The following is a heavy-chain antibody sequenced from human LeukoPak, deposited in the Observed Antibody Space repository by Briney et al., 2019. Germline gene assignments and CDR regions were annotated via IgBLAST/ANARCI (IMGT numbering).Heavy chain of an antibody. CDR2: INTNTGNP. V-gene: IGHV7-4-1*02. J-gene: IGHJ4*02. CDR1: GYTSTSYA. D-gene: IGHD6-13*01. Sequence: ASVKVSCKASGYTSTSYAMNWVRQAPGQGLEWMGWINTNTGNPTFAQGFTGRFVFSLDTSVSTAYLQISSLKAEDTAVYYCARDLRTLEQQLFDYWGQGTLVTVSS. CDR3: ARDLRTLEQQLFDY.